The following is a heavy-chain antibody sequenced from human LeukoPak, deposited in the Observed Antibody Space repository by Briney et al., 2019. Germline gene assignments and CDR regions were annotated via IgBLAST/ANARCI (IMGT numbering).Heavy chain of an antibody. CDR2: INPNSGGT. Sequence: GASVNVSCKASGYTFTGYYMHWVRQAPGQGLEWMGWINPNSGGTNYAQKFQGRVTMTRDTSISTAYMELSRLRSDDTAVYYCARDSAPGDTYGLLGIDSWGQGTLVTVSS. CDR3: ARDSAPGDTYGLLGIDS. CDR1: GYTFTGYY. J-gene: IGHJ4*02. D-gene: IGHD5-18*01. V-gene: IGHV1-2*02.